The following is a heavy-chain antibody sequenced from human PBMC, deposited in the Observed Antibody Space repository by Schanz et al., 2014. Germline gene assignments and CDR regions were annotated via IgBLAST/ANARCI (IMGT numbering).Heavy chain of an antibody. D-gene: IGHD6-13*01. J-gene: IGHJ4*02. CDR2: ISGTGDHI. Sequence: EVLLVESGGGLVKPGGSVRVSCAASGFTFSTYSMNWVRQAPGKGLEWVSSISGTGDHIYYADSVKGRFTISRDNAKNSLSLQMKNLRAEDTAVYYCVREVGAAAGLAWGLDYWGRGTLVTVSS. CDR3: VREVGAAAGLAWGLDY. CDR1: GFTFSTYS. V-gene: IGHV3-21*01.